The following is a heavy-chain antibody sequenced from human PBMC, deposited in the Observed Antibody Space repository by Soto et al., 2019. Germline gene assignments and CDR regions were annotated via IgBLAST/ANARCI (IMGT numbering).Heavy chain of an antibody. Sequence: LRLSCAASGFTFSSYSMHWVRQAPGKGLEWVAVISYDGSNKYYADSVKGRFTISRDNSKNTLYLQMNSLRAEDTAVYYCARGTSIYSAGATTYAAFDIWGQGTMVTVSS. CDR3: ARGTSIYSAGATTYAAFDI. CDR2: ISYDGSNK. D-gene: IGHD1-26*01. V-gene: IGHV3-30-3*01. CDR1: GFTFSSYS. J-gene: IGHJ3*02.